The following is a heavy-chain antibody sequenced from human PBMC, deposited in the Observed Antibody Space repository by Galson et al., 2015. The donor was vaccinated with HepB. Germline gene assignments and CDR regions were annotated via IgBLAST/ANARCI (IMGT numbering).Heavy chain of an antibody. J-gene: IGHJ5*02. CDR2: INPSPGSA. CDR3: ARGIQYCTVGGCYSGSWGS. D-gene: IGHD2-15*01. Sequence: SVTVSCKASGYVFTNFYIHWVRQAPGQGLEWMGIINPSPGSASYAQDIKGRVTITADKSTTTSYMELASLRSEDTAVYYCARGIQYCTVGGCYSGSWGSWGQGTLVTVSS. CDR1: GYVFTNFY. V-gene: IGHV1-46*01.